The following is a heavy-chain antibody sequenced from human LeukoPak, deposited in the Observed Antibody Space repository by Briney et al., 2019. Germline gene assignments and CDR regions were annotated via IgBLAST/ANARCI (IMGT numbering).Heavy chain of an antibody. CDR1: GYTFTSYG. D-gene: IGHD1-7*01. J-gene: IGHJ5*02. CDR3: AREITGTTGGNWFDP. V-gene: IGHV1-18*01. Sequence: ASVKVSCKASGYTFTSYGISWVRQAPGQGLEWMGWISAYNGNTNYAQKLQGRVTMTTDTSTSTAYMELRSLRSDDTAVYYCAREITGTTGGNWFDPWGQGTLVTVSS. CDR2: ISAYNGNT.